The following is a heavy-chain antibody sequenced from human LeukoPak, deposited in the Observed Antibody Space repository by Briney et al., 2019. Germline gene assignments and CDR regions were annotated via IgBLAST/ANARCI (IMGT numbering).Heavy chain of an antibody. D-gene: IGHD2-2*01. CDR1: GFTFSGYG. J-gene: IGHJ4*02. CDR3: ARVLYCSSTSCYGGIDY. Sequence: GGSLRLSCAASGFTFSGYGMHWVRQAPGKGLEWVAVIWYDGSNKYYADSVKGRFTISRDNSKNTLYLQMNSLRAEDTAVYYCARVLYCSSTSCYGGIDYWGQGTLVTVSS. V-gene: IGHV3-33*01. CDR2: IWYDGSNK.